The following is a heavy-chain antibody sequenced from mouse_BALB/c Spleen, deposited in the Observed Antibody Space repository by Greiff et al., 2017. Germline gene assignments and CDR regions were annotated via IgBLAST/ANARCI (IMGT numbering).Heavy chain of an antibody. D-gene: IGHD2-3*01. CDR2: IYPGNSDT. J-gene: IGHJ3*01. CDR1: GYSFTSYW. V-gene: IGHV1-5*01. CDR3: TRNYDGYAWFAY. Sequence: DVQLQESGTVLARPGASVKMSCKASGYSFTSYWMHWVKQRPGQGLEWIGAIYPGNSDTSYNQKFKGKAKLTAVTSASTAYMELSSLTNEDSAVYYCTRNYDGYAWFAYWGQGTLVTVSA.